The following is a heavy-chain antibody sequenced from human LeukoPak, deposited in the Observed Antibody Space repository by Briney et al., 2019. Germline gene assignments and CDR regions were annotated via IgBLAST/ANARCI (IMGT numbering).Heavy chain of an antibody. Sequence: GASVKVSCKASGYTFTSYDINWVRQATGQGLEWMGWMNPNSGNTGYAQKFQGRVTMTRNTSISTAYMEVSSLRSEDTAVYYCVSDYYDSSGPDAFDIWGQGTMVTVSS. CDR2: MNPNSGNT. CDR3: VSDYYDSSGPDAFDI. CDR1: GYTFTSYD. D-gene: IGHD3-22*01. J-gene: IGHJ3*02. V-gene: IGHV1-8*01.